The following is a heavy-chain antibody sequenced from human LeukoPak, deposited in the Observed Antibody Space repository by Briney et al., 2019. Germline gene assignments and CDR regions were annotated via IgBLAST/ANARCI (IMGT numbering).Heavy chain of an antibody. D-gene: IGHD3-16*01. Sequence: PSETLSLTCTVSGGSISSSSYYWGWIRQPPGKGLEWIGSIYYSGSTYYNPSLKSRVTISVDTSKNQFSLKLSSVTAADTAVYYCARVLLGEFPGCWGQGTLVTVPS. CDR3: ARVLLGEFPGC. CDR2: IYYSGST. CDR1: GGSISSSSYY. J-gene: IGHJ4*02. V-gene: IGHV4-39*01.